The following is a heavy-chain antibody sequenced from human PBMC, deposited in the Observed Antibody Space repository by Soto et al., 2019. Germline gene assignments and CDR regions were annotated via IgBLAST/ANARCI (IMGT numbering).Heavy chain of an antibody. CDR3: ARDLGLYYFDY. Sequence: GASVKVSCKASGGTFSSYTISWVRQDPGQGLEWMGRIIPILGIANYAQKFQGRVTITADKSTSTAYMELSSLRSEDTAVYYCARDLGLYYFDYWGQGTLVTSPQ. V-gene: IGHV1-69*04. J-gene: IGHJ4*02. CDR1: GGTFSSYT. CDR2: IIPILGIA.